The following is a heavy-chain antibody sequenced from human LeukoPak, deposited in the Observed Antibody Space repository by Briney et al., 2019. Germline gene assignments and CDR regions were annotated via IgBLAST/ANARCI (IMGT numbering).Heavy chain of an antibody. J-gene: IGHJ6*04. Sequence: SETLSLTCAVYGGSFSGYYWSWIRQPPGKGLEWIGEINHSGSTNYNPSLKSRVTISVDTSKNQFSLKLSPVTAADTAVYYCARAPHYYGSGSYLWGSYYYGMDVWGKGTTVTVSS. CDR1: GGSFSGYY. CDR2: INHSGST. V-gene: IGHV4-34*01. D-gene: IGHD3-10*01. CDR3: ARAPHYYGSGSYLWGSYYYGMDV.